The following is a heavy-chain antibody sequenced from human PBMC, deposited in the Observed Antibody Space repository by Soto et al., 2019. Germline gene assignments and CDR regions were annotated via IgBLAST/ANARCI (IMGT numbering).Heavy chain of an antibody. V-gene: IGHV3-30*18. D-gene: IGHD3-3*01. J-gene: IGHJ6*02. CDR1: GFTFSSYG. CDR2: ISYDGSNK. CDR3: AKEVYDFWSGYLPNYYGMDV. Sequence: PGGSLRLSCAASGFTFSSYGMHWVRQAPGKGLEWVAVISYDGSNKYYADSVKGRFTISRDNSKNTLYLQMNSLRAEDTAVYYCAKEVYDFWSGYLPNYYGMDVWGQGTTVTVSS.